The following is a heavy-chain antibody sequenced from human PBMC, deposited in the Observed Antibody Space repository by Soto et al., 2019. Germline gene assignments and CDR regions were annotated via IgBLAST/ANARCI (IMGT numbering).Heavy chain of an antibody. CDR3: AREFPTWRQLCSDYYYYRIDV. V-gene: IGHV3-33*01. J-gene: IGHJ6*02. CDR1: GFTFSSYG. D-gene: IGHD5-18*01. CDR2: IWYDGSNK. Sequence: PGGSLRLSCAASGFTFSSYGMHWVRQAPGKGLEWVAVIWYDGSNKYYADSVKGRFTISRDNSKNTLYLQMNSLRAEDTAVYYCAREFPTWRQLCSDYYYYRIDVLRQGSTVTVSS.